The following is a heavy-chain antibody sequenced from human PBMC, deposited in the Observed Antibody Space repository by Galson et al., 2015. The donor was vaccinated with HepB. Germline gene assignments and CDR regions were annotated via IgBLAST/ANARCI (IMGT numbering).Heavy chain of an antibody. Sequence: SLRLSCAASGFTFSSYTMTWVRQAPGKGLEWVSSISVRGATTDHAGSVKGRFTISRDNSNNILYLQMDNLKGEDTALYYCARGSEKYQVINWYFDLWGRGTLVTVSS. V-gene: IGHV3-23*01. CDR1: GFTFSSYT. J-gene: IGHJ2*01. D-gene: IGHD2-2*01. CDR2: ISVRGATT. CDR3: ARGSEKYQVINWYFDL.